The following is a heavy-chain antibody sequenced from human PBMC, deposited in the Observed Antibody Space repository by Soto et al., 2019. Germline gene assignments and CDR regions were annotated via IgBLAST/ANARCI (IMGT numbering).Heavy chain of an antibody. V-gene: IGHV1-2*02. Sequence: ASVKVSCKTSGYTFTDYYTHWVRQAPGQGLEWMGWMNPKSGGAYFAQKFQGRVTLTRDTSIGTAYIEVNSLTSDDTAVYFCTRENIENSDGWYDAYDIWGQGTRVTVSS. CDR1: GYTFTDYY. J-gene: IGHJ3*02. D-gene: IGHD5-18*01. CDR3: TRENIENSDGWYDAYDI. CDR2: MNPKSGGA.